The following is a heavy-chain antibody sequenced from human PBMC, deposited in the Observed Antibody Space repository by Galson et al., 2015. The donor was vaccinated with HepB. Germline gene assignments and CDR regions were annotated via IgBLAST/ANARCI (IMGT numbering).Heavy chain of an antibody. J-gene: IGHJ4*02. CDR1: GFIFSKAW. Sequence: SLRLSCAASGFIFSKAWMSWVRQAPGKGLEYIGRIKSKTDCETTDYVAPVKGRFTISRDDSKNTLYLQMNGLKTEDTAVYYCTGTTISGYWGQGTLITVSS. V-gene: IGHV3-15*01. D-gene: IGHD2/OR15-2a*01. CDR2: IKSKTDCETT. CDR3: TGTTISGY.